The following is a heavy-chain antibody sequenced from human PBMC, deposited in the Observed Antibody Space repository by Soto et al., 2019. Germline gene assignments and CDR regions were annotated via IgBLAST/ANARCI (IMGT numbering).Heavy chain of an antibody. Sequence: QVQLQESGPGLVKPSQTLSLTCTVSGGSISSGGCYWSWIRQHPGKGLEWIGYIYYSGSTYYNPSLKSRVTISVDTSKNQFSLKLSSVTAADTAVYYCARDRHSSSLYYFDYWGQGTLVTVSS. CDR3: ARDRHSSSLYYFDY. CDR2: IYYSGST. CDR1: GGSISSGGCY. V-gene: IGHV4-31*03. D-gene: IGHD6-13*01. J-gene: IGHJ4*02.